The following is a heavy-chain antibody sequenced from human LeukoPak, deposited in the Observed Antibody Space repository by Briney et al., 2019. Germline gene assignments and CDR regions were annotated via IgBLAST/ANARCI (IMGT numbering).Heavy chain of an antibody. J-gene: IGHJ4*02. CDR3: ARGGYYDILTGYYDY. CDR2: ISSNGGST. Sequence: GGSLRLSCAASGFTFSSYAMHWVRQAPGKGLEYVSAISSNGGSTYYANSVKGRFTISRDNSKNTLYLQMGSLRAEDMAVCYCARGGYYDILTGYYDYWGQGTLVTVSS. CDR1: GFTFSSYA. D-gene: IGHD3-9*01. V-gene: IGHV3-64*01.